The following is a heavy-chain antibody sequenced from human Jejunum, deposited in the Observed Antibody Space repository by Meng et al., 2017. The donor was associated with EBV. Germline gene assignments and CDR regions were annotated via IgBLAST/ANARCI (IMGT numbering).Heavy chain of an antibody. Sequence: EGHVVWSGGDLDLPGRSLRHSCVASGFTFTSHTLNWVRQAPGKGLEWVSAITDSGGITYYTDVLKGRFTIYRDNSTNTLYLKMNRLRAEDTAVYSCAKFTRAWGQGTLVTVSS. CDR2: ITDSGGIT. V-gene: IGHV3-23*04. CDR3: AKFTRA. J-gene: IGHJ5*02. CDR1: GFTFTSHT.